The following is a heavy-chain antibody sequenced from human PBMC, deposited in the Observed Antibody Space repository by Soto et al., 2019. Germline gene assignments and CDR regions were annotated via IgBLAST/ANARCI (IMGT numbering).Heavy chain of an antibody. J-gene: IGHJ4*02. CDR3: ARQRTSVVTQAHFDV. Sequence: PSETLSLTCTVTGDSISSRSYYWGWIRHPPGKGLDWIGSIYYSGSTYNNPSLRSRVSMSIDTSKDQFSLKLKSVTAADTALYFCARQRTSVVTQAHFDVWGPGSLVTVSS. D-gene: IGHD2-21*02. CDR2: IYYSGST. V-gene: IGHV4-39*01. CDR1: GDSISSRSYY.